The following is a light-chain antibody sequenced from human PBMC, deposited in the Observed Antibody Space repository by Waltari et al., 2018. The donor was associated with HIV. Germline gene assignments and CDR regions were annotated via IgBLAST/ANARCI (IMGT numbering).Light chain of an antibody. J-gene: IGLJ1*01. V-gene: IGLV2-8*01. CDR3: SSHAGSNNYV. Sequence: HSALTQPPSASWSPGQSVTISCSGTSRDVGGYSCVSWYQQHPGKAPKLMIYEVSKRPSGVHDRFSGSKSGNTASLTVSGLQAEDEADYYCSSHAGSNNYVFGTGTKVTVL. CDR1: SRDVGGYSC. CDR2: EVS.